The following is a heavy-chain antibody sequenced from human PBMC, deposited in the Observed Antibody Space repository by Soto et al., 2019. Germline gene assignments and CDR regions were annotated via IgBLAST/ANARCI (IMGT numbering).Heavy chain of an antibody. D-gene: IGHD2-15*01. V-gene: IGHV4-34*01. CDR2: INHSGST. CDR3: ARVPSGYCSGGSCSMDV. Sequence: SETLSLTCAVYGGSFSGYYWSWIRQPPGKGLEWIGEINHSGSTNYNPSLKSRVTISVDTSKNQFSLKLSSVTAADTAVYYCARVPSGYCSGGSCSMDVWGKGTTVTVSS. CDR1: GGSFSGYY. J-gene: IGHJ6*03.